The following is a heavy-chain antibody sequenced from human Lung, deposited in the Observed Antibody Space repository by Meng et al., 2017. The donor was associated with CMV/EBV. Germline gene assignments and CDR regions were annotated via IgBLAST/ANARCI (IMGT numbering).Heavy chain of an antibody. CDR2: IYYTGST. Sequence: VHLTDSRPVLINPSQTLSLTCTGSGCSIGSGGYYWSWIRQHPGKGLEWIGYIYYTGSTFYNPSLKSRVTISVDTSKNQFSLKLIPATAADTAVYYCAREAGRDGYATPKFDYWGQGTLVTVSS. J-gene: IGHJ4*02. CDR3: AREAGRDGYATPKFDY. CDR1: GCSIGSGGYY. V-gene: IGHV4-31*03. D-gene: IGHD5-24*01.